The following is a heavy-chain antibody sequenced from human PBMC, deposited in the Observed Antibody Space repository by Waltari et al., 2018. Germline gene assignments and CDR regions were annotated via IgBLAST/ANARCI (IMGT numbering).Heavy chain of an antibody. Sequence: QVQLVQSGAEVKKPGASVKVSCQASGYTFTGYYMHWVRQAPGQGLEWMGWINPNSGGTNYAQKFQGRVTMTRDTSISTAYMELSRLRSDDTAVYYCARVGGPSGSYLDAFDIWGQGTMVTVSS. CDR3: ARVGGPSGSYLDAFDI. J-gene: IGHJ3*02. V-gene: IGHV1-2*02. CDR1: GYTFTGYY. D-gene: IGHD1-26*01. CDR2: INPNSGGT.